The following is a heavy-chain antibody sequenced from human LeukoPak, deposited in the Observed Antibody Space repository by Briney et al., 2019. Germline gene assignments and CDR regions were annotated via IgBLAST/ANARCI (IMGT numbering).Heavy chain of an antibody. CDR1: GFTFDDYA. CDR3: AREPNYIWGSYRYTDYFDY. Sequence: GGSLRLSCAASGFTFDDYAMHWVRQAPGKGLEWVSGISWNSGSIGYADSVKGRFTISRDNAKNSLYLQMNSLRAEDTAVYYCAREPNYIWGSYRYTDYFDYWGQGTLVTVSS. V-gene: IGHV3-9*01. J-gene: IGHJ4*02. CDR2: ISWNSGSI. D-gene: IGHD3-16*02.